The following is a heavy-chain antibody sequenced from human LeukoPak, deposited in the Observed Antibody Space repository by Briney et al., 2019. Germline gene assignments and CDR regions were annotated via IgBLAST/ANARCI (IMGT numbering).Heavy chain of an antibody. D-gene: IGHD5-18*01. CDR1: GFTFSSYS. V-gene: IGHV3-21*01. CDR2: ISSSSYI. CDR3: ARGYSYGYDY. J-gene: IGHJ4*02. Sequence: GGSLRLSCAASGFTFSSYSMNWVRQAPGKGLEWVSSISSSSYIYYADSVKGRFTISRDNAKSSLYLQMNSLRAEDTAVYYCARGYSYGYDYWGQGTLVTVSS.